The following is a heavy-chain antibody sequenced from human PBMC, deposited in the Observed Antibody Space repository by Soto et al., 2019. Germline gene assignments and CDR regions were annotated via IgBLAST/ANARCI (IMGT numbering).Heavy chain of an antibody. D-gene: IGHD3-22*01. Sequence: KSSETLSLTCAVYGGSFSGYYWSWIRQPPGKGLEWIGEINHSGSTNYNPSLKSRVTISVDTSKNQFSLKLSSVTAADTAVYYCARGQGVRYYYDSSGYRFDYWGQGTLVTVSS. J-gene: IGHJ4*02. CDR3: ARGQGVRYYYDSSGYRFDY. CDR2: INHSGST. V-gene: IGHV4-34*01. CDR1: GGSFSGYY.